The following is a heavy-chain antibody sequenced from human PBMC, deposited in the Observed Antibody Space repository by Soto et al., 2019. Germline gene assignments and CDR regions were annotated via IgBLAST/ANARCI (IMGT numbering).Heavy chain of an antibody. Sequence: GGSLRLSCAASGFTFGSYAMTWVRQAPGKGLDWVSSISSRSSTIFYADSVKGRFTISRDNVKNSLYLQMNSLRAEDTAVYYCASGTNGAFFVYWGQGILVTVSS. D-gene: IGHD2-8*01. CDR2: ISSRSSTI. V-gene: IGHV3-21*04. J-gene: IGHJ4*02. CDR3: ASGTNGAFFVY. CDR1: GFTFGSYA.